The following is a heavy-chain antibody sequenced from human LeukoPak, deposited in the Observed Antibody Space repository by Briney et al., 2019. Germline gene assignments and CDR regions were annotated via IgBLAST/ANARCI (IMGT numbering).Heavy chain of an antibody. J-gene: IGHJ4*02. CDR2: INTDGSST. V-gene: IGHV3-74*01. CDR1: GFIFSSYW. Sequence: GGSLRLSCAASGFIFSSYWMHWVRHAPGKGLVWVSRINTDGSSTSYADYVKGRFTISRDNSKNTLYLQMNSLRAEDTAVYYCAKHGFGVFEGYWGQGTLVTVSS. CDR3: AKHGFGVFEGY. D-gene: IGHD3-10*01.